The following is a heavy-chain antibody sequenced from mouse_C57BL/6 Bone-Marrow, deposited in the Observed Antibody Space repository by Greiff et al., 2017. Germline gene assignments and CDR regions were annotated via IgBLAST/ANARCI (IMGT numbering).Heavy chain of an antibody. V-gene: IGHV14-1*01. CDR3: TTCYGNYAGFAY. Sequence: VQLQQSGAELVRPGASVKLSCTASGFNIKDYYMHWVKQRPEQGLEWIGRIDPEDGDTEYAPKFKGKATMTADTSSNTAYLQLSSLTSEDTVVYYCTTCYGNYAGFAYWGQGTLVTVSA. J-gene: IGHJ3*01. D-gene: IGHD2-1*01. CDR1: GFNIKDYY. CDR2: IDPEDGDT.